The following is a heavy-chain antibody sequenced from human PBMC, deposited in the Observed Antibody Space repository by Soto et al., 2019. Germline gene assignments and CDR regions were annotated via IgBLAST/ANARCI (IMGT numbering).Heavy chain of an antibody. D-gene: IGHD1-26*01. CDR2: INPKSAAT. CDR3: ARIKWGLDYYNGMDV. Sequence: ASVKVSCKASGYSVSDYFIQWVLLAPGQGLEWVAWINPKSAATNYAKKFQGRVSLAWDTSFSTAYMELTRLRPDDTAVYYCARIKWGLDYYNGMDVWGQGTTVTVSS. CDR1: GYSVSDYF. J-gene: IGHJ6*02. V-gene: IGHV1-2*02.